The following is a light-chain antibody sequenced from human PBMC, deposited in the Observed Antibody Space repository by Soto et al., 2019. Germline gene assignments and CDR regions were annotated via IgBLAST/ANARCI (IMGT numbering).Light chain of an antibody. CDR3: HQRSNGLFS. CDR2: DGS. V-gene: IGKV3-11*01. CDR1: QSVSGY. J-gene: IGKJ3*01. Sequence: EMGLTQSPATPSLSPGERATLSCRASQSVSGYFAWHQQKPGQAPRLLIYDGSHRAAGIPSRFSGSGSGTDFPRTISALEPEDFAVYDGHQRSNGLFSFGPGTKVYIK.